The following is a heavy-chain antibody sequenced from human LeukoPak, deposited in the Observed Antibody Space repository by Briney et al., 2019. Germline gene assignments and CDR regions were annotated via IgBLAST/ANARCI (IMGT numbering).Heavy chain of an antibody. V-gene: IGHV4-59*08. Sequence: SETLSLTCTVSGGSISSYYWSWIRQPPGKGLEWIGYIYYSGSTNYNPSLKSRVTISVDTSKNQFSLKLSSVTAADTAVYYCARQDSGSYPTRSAFDIWGQGTMVTVFS. D-gene: IGHD1-26*01. J-gene: IGHJ3*02. CDR2: IYYSGST. CDR3: ARQDSGSYPTRSAFDI. CDR1: GGSISSYY.